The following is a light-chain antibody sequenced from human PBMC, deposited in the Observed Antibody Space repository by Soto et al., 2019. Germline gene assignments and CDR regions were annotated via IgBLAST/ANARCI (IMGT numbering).Light chain of an antibody. Sequence: EIVMTQSPATLSVSPGARAPLSCRASQSISTNLAWYQQKPGQGPRLLIYGASSRATGIPDGFSGSGSGTDFTLTISRLEPEDFAIYYCQQRSNWPLTFGGGTKVDIK. CDR2: GAS. J-gene: IGKJ4*01. CDR3: QQRSNWPLT. V-gene: IGKV3D-20*02. CDR1: QSISTN.